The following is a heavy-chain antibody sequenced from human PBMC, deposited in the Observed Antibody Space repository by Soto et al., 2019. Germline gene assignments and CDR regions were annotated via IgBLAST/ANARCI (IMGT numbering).Heavy chain of an antibody. V-gene: IGHV1-3*01. CDR2: INAGNGNT. CDR1: GYTFTSYA. J-gene: IGHJ1*01. CDR3: ARGASKMYYYDSSGYYYNYPAEYFQH. Sequence: GASVKVSCKASGYTFTSYAMRWVRQAPGQRLEWMGWINAGNGNTKYSQKFQGRVTITRDTSASTAYMELSSLRSEDTAVYYCARGASKMYYYDSSGYYYNYPAEYFQHWGQGTLVTVSS. D-gene: IGHD3-22*01.